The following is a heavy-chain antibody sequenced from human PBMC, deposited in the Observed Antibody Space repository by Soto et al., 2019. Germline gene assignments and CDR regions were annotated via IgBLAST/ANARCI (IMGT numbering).Heavy chain of an antibody. V-gene: IGHV1-69*06. CDR1: GGPFSSYA. D-gene: IGHD3-10*02. CDR3: ARVFTCRWFDP. J-gene: IGHJ5*02. CDR2: ITPMFGAP. Sequence: QVQLVQSGAEVKKPGSSVKVSCTASGGPFSSYAINWVRQAPGQGLEWMGVITPMFGAPHNAQNFKGRITITADKSTNTACMELSSLTCGDTAVYFCARVFTCRWFDPWGQGTLVTGSS.